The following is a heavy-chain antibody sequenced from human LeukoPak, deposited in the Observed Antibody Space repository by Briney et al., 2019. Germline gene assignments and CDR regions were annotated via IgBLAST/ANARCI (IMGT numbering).Heavy chain of an antibody. CDR1: GFTFSSYA. Sequence: GGSLRLSCVASGFTFSSYAMSWVRQAPGKGLEWVSAISGSGGSTYYADSVKGRFTISRDNSKNTLYLQMNSLRAEDTAVYYCAKDLGLIVVVVAATGTFDIWGQGTMVTVSS. J-gene: IGHJ3*02. CDR2: ISGSGGST. D-gene: IGHD2-15*01. CDR3: AKDLGLIVVVVAATGTFDI. V-gene: IGHV3-23*01.